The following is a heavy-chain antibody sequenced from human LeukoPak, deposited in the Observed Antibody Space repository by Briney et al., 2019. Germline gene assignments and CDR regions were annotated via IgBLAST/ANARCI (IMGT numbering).Heavy chain of an antibody. V-gene: IGHV4-28*03. J-gene: IGHJ6*03. CDR1: YYSISKNHW. D-gene: IGHD3-22*01. CDR2: IYYSGST. CDR3: AREGSRYYYDSSGYYVGDYYYMDV. Sequence: SGPTLLKPSDTLSLTCAVSYYSISKNHWWGWIRQPPGKGLEGIGYIYYSGSTYYNPSLKSRVTMSVDTSKSQFSLKLSSVTAADTAVYYCAREGSRYYYDSSGYYVGDYYYMDVWGKGTTVTVSS.